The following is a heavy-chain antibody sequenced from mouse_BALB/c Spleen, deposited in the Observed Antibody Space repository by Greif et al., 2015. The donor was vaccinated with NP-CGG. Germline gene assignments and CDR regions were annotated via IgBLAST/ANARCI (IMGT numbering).Heavy chain of an antibody. J-gene: IGHJ3*01. CDR2: IYPGNVNT. V-gene: IGHV1S56*01. CDR1: GYTFTSYY. CDR3: ARGGYDYECWFAY. Sequence: VQLVESGPELVKPGASVRISCKASGYTFTSYYIHWVKQRPGQGLEWIGWIYPGNVNTKYNEKFKGKATLTADKSSSTAYMQLSSLTSEDSAVYFCARGGYDYECWFAYWGQGTLVTVSA. D-gene: IGHD2-4*01.